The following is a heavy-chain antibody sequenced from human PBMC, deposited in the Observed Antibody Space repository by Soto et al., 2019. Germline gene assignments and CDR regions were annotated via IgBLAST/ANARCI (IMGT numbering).Heavy chain of an antibody. CDR3: ARDPVGGTYVDY. Sequence: QVQLLQSGGEVKKPGASVKVSCKASGYTFTSYGISWVRQAPGQGLEWMGWTNAYNGNTNYAQKLQGRVTTTTDTSKRAAHRALWGLRADDTAVFYCARDPVGGTYVDYWGQGGLVTVSS. V-gene: IGHV1-18*01. J-gene: IGHJ4*02. CDR2: TNAYNGNT. CDR1: GYTFTSYG. D-gene: IGHD6-19*01.